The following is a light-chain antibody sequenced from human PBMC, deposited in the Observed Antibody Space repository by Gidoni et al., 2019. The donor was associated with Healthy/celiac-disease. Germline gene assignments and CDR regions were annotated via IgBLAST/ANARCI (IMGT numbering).Light chain of an antibody. Sequence: QSVLTQPPSVSGAPGQRVTISCTGRRSNIGAGCDVHWYQQLPGTAPKPLIYGNSNRPSGVPDRFSGSKSGTSASLAISGLQAEDEADYYCQSYDSSLSVVVFGGGTKLTVL. CDR3: QSYDSSLSVVV. CDR1: RSNIGAGCD. CDR2: GNS. V-gene: IGLV1-40*01. J-gene: IGLJ2*01.